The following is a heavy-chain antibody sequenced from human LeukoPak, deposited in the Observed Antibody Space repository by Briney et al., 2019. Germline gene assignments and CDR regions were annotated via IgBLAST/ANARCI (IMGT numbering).Heavy chain of an antibody. J-gene: IGHJ2*01. V-gene: IGHV4-59*08. CDR1: GGSISSYY. CDR3: ARQGGGFWYCDL. Sequence: SETLSLTCTVSGGSISSYYWSWIRQPPGKGLEWIGYIYYSGSTNYNPSLKGRVTISVDTSKIQFSLKLSSGTAADAVVYYCARQGGGFWYCDLWGRGTLVTVSS. D-gene: IGHD6-25*01. CDR2: IYYSGST.